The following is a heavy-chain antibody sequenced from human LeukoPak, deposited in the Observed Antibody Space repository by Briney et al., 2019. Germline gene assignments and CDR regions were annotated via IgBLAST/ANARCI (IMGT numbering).Heavy chain of an antibody. CDR1: GFTVSSNY. D-gene: IGHD3-9*01. Sequence: GGSLRLSCAASGFTVSSNYMSWVRQAPGKGLEWVSVIYSGGSTYYADSVKRRFTISRDNSKNTLYLQMNSLRAEDTAVYYCAGGLDTGYYYGMDVWGQGTTVTVSS. J-gene: IGHJ6*02. CDR3: AGGLDTGYYYGMDV. CDR2: IYSGGST. V-gene: IGHV3-66*02.